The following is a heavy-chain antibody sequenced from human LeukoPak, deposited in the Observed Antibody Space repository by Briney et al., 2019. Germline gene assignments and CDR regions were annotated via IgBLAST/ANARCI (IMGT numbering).Heavy chain of an antibody. CDR2: ISFDGAIE. CDR3: AKDRGSYVLDS. D-gene: IGHD1-26*01. V-gene: IGHV3-30*18. Sequence: GGSLRLSCAASGFTFSSYWMNWVRQAPGKGLEWVAFISFDGAIEDYVDSVKGRFTISRDNSKDMLYLQMDSLRAVDTAVYYCAKDRGSYVLDSWGQGSLVIVSA. J-gene: IGHJ4*02. CDR1: GFTFSSYW.